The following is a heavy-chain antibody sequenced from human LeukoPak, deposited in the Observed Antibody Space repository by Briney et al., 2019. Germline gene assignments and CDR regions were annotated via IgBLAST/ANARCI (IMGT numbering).Heavy chain of an antibody. CDR3: AKEVGDFWSGFSDNWFDP. J-gene: IGHJ5*02. CDR1: GFTFSSYA. CDR2: ISGSGGST. V-gene: IGHV3-23*01. Sequence: GGSLRLSCAASGFTFSSYAMSWVRQAPGKGLEWVSAISGSGGSTYYADSVKGRFTISRDNSKNTLYLQMNSLRAEDTAVYYCAKEVGDFWSGFSDNWFDPWGQGTLVTVSS. D-gene: IGHD3-3*01.